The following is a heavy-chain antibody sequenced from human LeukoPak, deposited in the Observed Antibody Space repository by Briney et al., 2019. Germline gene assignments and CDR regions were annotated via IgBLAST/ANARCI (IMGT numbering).Heavy chain of an antibody. CDR1: GFTFSSYA. D-gene: IGHD3-10*01. J-gene: IGHJ4*02. CDR3: AKDYYYGSGRFDY. V-gene: IGHV3-23*01. CDR2: ISGSGGST. Sequence: GGSLRLSCAASGFTFSSYAMSWVRQAPGKGLEWVSAISGSGGSTYYADSVRGRFTISRDNSKNTLYLQMNSLRAEDTAVCYCAKDYYYGSGRFDYWGQGTLVTVSS.